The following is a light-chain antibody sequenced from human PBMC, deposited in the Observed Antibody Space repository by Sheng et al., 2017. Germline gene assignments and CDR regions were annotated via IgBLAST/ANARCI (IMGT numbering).Light chain of an antibody. J-gene: IGLJ3*02. CDR3: ATWDDTLGWM. Sequence: QSVLTQPPSASGTPGQRVTISCSGSTSNIGHNHVYWYQHLAGTAPKLLIYSNNQRPAGVSDRFSGSKSGTSASLAITGLRSEDEADYYCATWDDTLGWMFGGGTKVTAL. CDR1: TSNIGHNH. CDR2: SNN. V-gene: IGLV1-47*02.